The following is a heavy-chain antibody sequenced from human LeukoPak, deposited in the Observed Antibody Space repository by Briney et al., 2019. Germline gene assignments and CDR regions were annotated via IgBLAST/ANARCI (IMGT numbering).Heavy chain of an antibody. Sequence: PGGSLRLSCAASGFTFSSYAMSWVRQAPGKGLEWVSAISGSGGSTYYTDSVKGRFTISRDNSKNTLYLQMNSLRAEDTAVYYCAKGHDYGGTFDYWGQGTLVTVSS. D-gene: IGHD4-23*01. CDR2: ISGSGGST. CDR3: AKGHDYGGTFDY. CDR1: GFTFSSYA. J-gene: IGHJ4*02. V-gene: IGHV3-23*01.